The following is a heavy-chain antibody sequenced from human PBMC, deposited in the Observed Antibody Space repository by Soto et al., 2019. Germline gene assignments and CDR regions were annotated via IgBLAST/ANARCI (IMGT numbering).Heavy chain of an antibody. V-gene: IGHV3-48*02. Sequence: PGGSLRLSCAASGFTFSSYSMNWVRQAPGKGLEWVSYISSSSSTIYYADSVKGRFTICRDNAKNSLYLQMNSLRDEDTAVYYCARDRESSSWNLFSYYYGMDVWGQGTTVTVSS. J-gene: IGHJ6*02. CDR1: GFTFSSYS. D-gene: IGHD6-13*01. CDR2: ISSSSSTI. CDR3: ARDRESSSWNLFSYYYGMDV.